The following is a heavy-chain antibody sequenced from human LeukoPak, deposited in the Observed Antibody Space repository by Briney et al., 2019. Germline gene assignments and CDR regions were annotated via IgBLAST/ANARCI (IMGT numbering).Heavy chain of an antibody. Sequence: GGSLRLSCAASGFTFNRYAMSWVRQAPGKGLEWVSAISGSGENTFYADSVRGRFTISRDNSKNTLYLQMNSLRAEDAAVYYCAKASRFGYSYGPREYFYYMDVWGKGTTVTISS. J-gene: IGHJ6*03. CDR3: AKASRFGYSYGPREYFYYMDV. V-gene: IGHV3-23*01. CDR1: GFTFNRYA. D-gene: IGHD5-18*01. CDR2: ISGSGENT.